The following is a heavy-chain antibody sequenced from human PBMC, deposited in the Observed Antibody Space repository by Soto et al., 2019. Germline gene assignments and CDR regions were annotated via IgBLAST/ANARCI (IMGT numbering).Heavy chain of an antibody. V-gene: IGHV4-34*01. CDR3: AGVPLNGYCSSTRCQHFYYGMDV. Sequence: PSETLSLTCAVYGGSFSGYYCSWIRQPPGKGLEWIGEINHSGSTNYNPSLKSRVTISVDTSKNQFSLKLSSVTAADTAVYYCAGVPLNGYCSSTRCQHFYYGMDVCGQGTTVTVSS. CDR1: GGSFSGYY. CDR2: INHSGST. J-gene: IGHJ6*02. D-gene: IGHD2-2*03.